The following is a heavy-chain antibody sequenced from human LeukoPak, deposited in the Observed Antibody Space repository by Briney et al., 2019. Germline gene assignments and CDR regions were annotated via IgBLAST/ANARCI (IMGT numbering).Heavy chain of an antibody. V-gene: IGHV3-20*04. Sequence: GGSLRLSCAASGFTFDDYGMTWVRQGPGKGLEWVSAINWNGGSTGYSDSVKGRFTISRDNAKNSLYLQMNSLRAEDTALYYCARDGSGWNFDYWGQGTLVTVSS. J-gene: IGHJ4*02. CDR3: ARDGSGWNFDY. CDR1: GFTFDDYG. CDR2: INWNGGST. D-gene: IGHD6-19*01.